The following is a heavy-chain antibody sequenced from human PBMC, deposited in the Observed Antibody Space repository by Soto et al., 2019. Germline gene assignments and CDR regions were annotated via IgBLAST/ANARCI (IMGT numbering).Heavy chain of an antibody. J-gene: IGHJ5*02. Sequence: ASVKVSCKASGYTFTRYRINWVRQAPGQGLEWVGWISNYNGDTKYAEKFQGRVTLTTDTSTTTTYMDLRSLTSDDTAVYFCARGDSTGSPTGWFDPWGQGTLVTVS. CDR3: ARGDSTGSPTGWFDP. V-gene: IGHV1-18*04. CDR1: GYTFTRYR. D-gene: IGHD6-19*01. CDR2: ISNYNGDT.